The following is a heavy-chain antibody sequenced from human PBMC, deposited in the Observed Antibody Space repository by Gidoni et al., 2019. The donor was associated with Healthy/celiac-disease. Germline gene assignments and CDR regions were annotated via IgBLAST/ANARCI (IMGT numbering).Heavy chain of an antibody. CDR3: ARATLPPYIAAGANYGMDV. D-gene: IGHD6-13*01. J-gene: IGHJ6*02. CDR1: GFTFRSYG. CDR2: IWYDGSNK. Sequence: QVQLVESGGGVVQPGRSLRLSCAASGFTFRSYGMHWVRQAPGKGLEWVAVIWYDGSNKYYADSVKGRFTISRDNSKNTLYLQMNSLRAEDTAVYYCARATLPPYIAAGANYGMDVWGQGTTVTVSS. V-gene: IGHV3-33*08.